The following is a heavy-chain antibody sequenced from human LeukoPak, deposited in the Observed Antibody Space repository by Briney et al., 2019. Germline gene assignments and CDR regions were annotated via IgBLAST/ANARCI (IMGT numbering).Heavy chain of an antibody. CDR3: ASTILIYCSSTSCFDY. J-gene: IGHJ4*02. Sequence: GGSLRLSCAASGFTFSSYWMSWVRQAPGKGLEWVASIKQDGSEKYYVDSVKGRFTISRDNAKNSLYLQMNSLRAEDTAVYYCASTILIYCSSTSCFDYWGQGTLVTVSS. CDR2: IKQDGSEK. D-gene: IGHD2-2*01. CDR1: GFTFSSYW. V-gene: IGHV3-7*01.